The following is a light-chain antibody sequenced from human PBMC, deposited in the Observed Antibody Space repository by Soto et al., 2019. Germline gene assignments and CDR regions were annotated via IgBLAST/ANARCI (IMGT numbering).Light chain of an antibody. J-gene: IGKJ2*01. CDR3: QQRSNWPGT. Sequence: EIVLTQSPDTLSLSPGERATLSCRASQSVSSYLAWYQQKPGQAPRLLIYDASARATGIPARFSGSGSGTDFTLTISSLEPEDFAVYYCQQRSNWPGTFGQGTKLEIK. V-gene: IGKV3-11*01. CDR1: QSVSSY. CDR2: DAS.